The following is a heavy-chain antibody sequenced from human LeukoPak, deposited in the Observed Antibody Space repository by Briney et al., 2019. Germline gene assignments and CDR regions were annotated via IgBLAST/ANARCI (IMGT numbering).Heavy chain of an antibody. CDR1: GGSISSGGYY. J-gene: IGHJ5*02. Sequence: PSQTLSLTCTVSGGSISSGGYYWSWIRQHPGKGLEWIGYIYYSGSTYYNPSLKSRVTISVDTSKNQFSLKLSSVTAADTAVYYCARERGAYYYDSSGYYSATDNWFDPWGQGTLVTVSS. V-gene: IGHV4-31*03. CDR3: ARERGAYYYDSSGYYSATDNWFDP. CDR2: IYYSGST. D-gene: IGHD3-22*01.